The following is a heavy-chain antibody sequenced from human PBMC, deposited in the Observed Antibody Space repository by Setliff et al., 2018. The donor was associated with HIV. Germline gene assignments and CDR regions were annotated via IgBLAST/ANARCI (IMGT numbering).Heavy chain of an antibody. Sequence: LTCTVSGDSISSGGFYCNWFRQYPEKALEWLARIDWDDDKFYSTSLKTRLTISKDTSKNQVVLTMTNMDPVDTATYYCARMGFDALLDHWGQGTLVTV. CDR3: ARMGFDALLDH. J-gene: IGHJ5*02. CDR2: IDWDDDK. D-gene: IGHD2-2*01. V-gene: IGHV2-70*16. CDR1: GDSISSGGFY.